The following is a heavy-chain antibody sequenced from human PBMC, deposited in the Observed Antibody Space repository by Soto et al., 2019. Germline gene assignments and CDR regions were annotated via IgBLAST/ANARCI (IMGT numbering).Heavy chain of an antibody. CDR1: GGTFSSYA. D-gene: IGHD3-10*01. V-gene: IGHV1-69*01. CDR3: ARSLWFGGSSYYYGMDV. J-gene: IGHJ6*02. Sequence: QVQLVQSGAEVKKPGSSVKVSCKASGGTFSSYAISWVRQAPGQGLDWMGGIIPIFGTANYAQKFQGRVTITADASTSTAYMELSRLRSEETAVYYCARSLWFGGSSYYYGMDVWGQGTTVTVSS. CDR2: IIPIFGTA.